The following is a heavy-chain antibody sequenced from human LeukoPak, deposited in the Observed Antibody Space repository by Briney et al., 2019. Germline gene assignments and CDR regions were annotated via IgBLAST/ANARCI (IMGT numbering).Heavy chain of an antibody. D-gene: IGHD3-22*01. CDR2: INAGNGNT. Sequence: GASVKVSCKASGYTFTSYAMHWVRQAPGQRLEWMGWINAGNGNTKYSQKFQGRVTMTRDTSTSTVYMELSSLRSEDTAVYYCARDREGETYYYDSSGSPFGWWGQGTLVTVSS. V-gene: IGHV1-3*01. J-gene: IGHJ4*02. CDR3: ARDREGETYYYDSSGSPFGW. CDR1: GYTFTSYA.